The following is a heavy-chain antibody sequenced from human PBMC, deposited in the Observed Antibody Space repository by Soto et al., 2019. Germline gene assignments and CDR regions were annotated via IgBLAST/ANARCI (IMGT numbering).Heavy chain of an antibody. CDR2: IYYSGST. D-gene: IGHD6-13*01. V-gene: IGHV4-31*03. J-gene: IGHJ3*02. CDR1: GGSISSGVYY. CDR3: ARVSAAAGSAFDI. Sequence: PSETLSLTCTVSGGSISSGVYYWSWIRQHPEKGLEWIGYIYYSGSTYYHPSLKSRLTISVDTSKNQFSLKLSSVTAADTAVYYCARVSAAAGSAFDIWGQGTMVTVSS.